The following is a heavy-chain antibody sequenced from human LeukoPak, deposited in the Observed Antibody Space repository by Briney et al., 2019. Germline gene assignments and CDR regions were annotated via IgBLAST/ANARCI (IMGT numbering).Heavy chain of an antibody. Sequence: PSETLSLTCTVSGGSISSYYWNWIRQPPGKGLEWIGYIYYSGSTNYNPSLKSRVTISVDTSKNQFSLKLSSVTAADTAVYYCARDSGRWLQFDAFDIWGQGTMVTVSS. J-gene: IGHJ3*02. CDR3: ARDSGRWLQFDAFDI. CDR1: GGSISSYY. D-gene: IGHD5-24*01. V-gene: IGHV4-59*01. CDR2: IYYSGST.